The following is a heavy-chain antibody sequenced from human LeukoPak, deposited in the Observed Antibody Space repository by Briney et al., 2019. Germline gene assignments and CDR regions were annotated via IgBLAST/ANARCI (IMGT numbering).Heavy chain of an antibody. Sequence: SETLSLTCAVYGGSFSGYYWSWIRQPPGKGLERIGEINHSGSTNYNPSLKSRVTISVDTSKNQFSLKLSSVTAADTAVYYCARTGYSSGWYSTDAFDIWGQGTMVTVSS. V-gene: IGHV4-34*01. J-gene: IGHJ3*02. CDR3: ARTGYSSGWYSTDAFDI. CDR2: INHSGST. D-gene: IGHD6-19*01. CDR1: GGSFSGYY.